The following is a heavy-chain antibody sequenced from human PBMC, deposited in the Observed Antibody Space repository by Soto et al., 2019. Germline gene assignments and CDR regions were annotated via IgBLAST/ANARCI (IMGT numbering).Heavy chain of an antibody. CDR3: ARWRNDCSTTSCYHFDY. CDR2: IYHSATT. CDR1: DFSISSGHY. Sequence: PSQTLSLPCAVSDFSISSGHYWGWIPQPPGKGLEWIGSIYHSATTYNNPSLKSRVTMSVDKSKNQFSLKLSSVTAADTAVYYCARWRNDCSTTSCYHFDYWGQGTLVTVSS. V-gene: IGHV4-38-2*01. D-gene: IGHD2-2*01. J-gene: IGHJ4*02.